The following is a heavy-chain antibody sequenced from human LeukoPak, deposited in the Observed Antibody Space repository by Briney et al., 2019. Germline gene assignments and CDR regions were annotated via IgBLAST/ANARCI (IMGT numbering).Heavy chain of an antibody. CDR3: ARDHTDYDILTGYYISPGGYFDY. V-gene: IGHV3-66*01. CDR2: IYSGGST. D-gene: IGHD3-9*01. CDR1: GFTVSSNY. Sequence: GGSLRLSCAASGFTVSSNYMSWVRQAPGKGLEWVSVIYSGGSTYYADSVKGRSTISRDNSKSTLYLQMNSLRAEDTAVYYCARDHTDYDILTGYYISPGGYFDYWGQGTLVTVSS. J-gene: IGHJ4*02.